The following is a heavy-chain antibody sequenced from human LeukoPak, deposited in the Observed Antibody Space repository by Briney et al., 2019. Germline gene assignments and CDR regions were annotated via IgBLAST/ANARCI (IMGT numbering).Heavy chain of an antibody. CDR3: SRVPSTLWFGELSPYYFDY. CDR2: IYYSGST. J-gene: IGHJ4*02. V-gene: IGHV4-39*07. CDR1: GGSISSSNYF. D-gene: IGHD3-10*01. Sequence: SETLSLTCTVSGGSISSSNYFWGWIRQPPGKGLEWIGNIYYSGSTYYNPSLKSRVTISIDTSKNQFSLKLTSVTAADTAVYYCSRVPSTLWFGELSPYYFDYWGQGTLVTVSS.